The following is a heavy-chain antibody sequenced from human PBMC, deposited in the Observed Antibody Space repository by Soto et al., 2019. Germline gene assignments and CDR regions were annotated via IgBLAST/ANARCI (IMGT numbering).Heavy chain of an antibody. CDR1: GFTFSDYY. J-gene: IGHJ6*02. CDR2: ISSSGTSI. D-gene: IGHD6-13*01. Sequence: PGGSLRLSCAASGFTFSDYYMSWIRQAPGKGLEWVSYISSSGTSIYYADSVKGRFTISRDNAKNSLYLQMNSLRAEDTAVYYCARDMSSSSRGMDVWGQGTTVTVSS. CDR3: ARDMSSSSRGMDV. V-gene: IGHV3-11*04.